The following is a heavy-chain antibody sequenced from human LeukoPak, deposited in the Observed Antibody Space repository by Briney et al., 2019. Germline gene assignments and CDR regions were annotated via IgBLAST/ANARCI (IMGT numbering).Heavy chain of an antibody. D-gene: IGHD3-9*01. Sequence: SSVKVSCKASGGTFSSYSITLVRQAPGQALEWTGGIIPIFDTPNYAQKFQGRVTITADESTSTAYMELSSLRSEDTAVYYCARANYDIFTGYVNYYHYYYMDVWGKGTTVTVSS. CDR3: ARANYDIFTGYVNYYHYYYMDV. CDR2: IIPIFDTP. CDR1: GGTFSSYS. V-gene: IGHV1-69*13. J-gene: IGHJ6*03.